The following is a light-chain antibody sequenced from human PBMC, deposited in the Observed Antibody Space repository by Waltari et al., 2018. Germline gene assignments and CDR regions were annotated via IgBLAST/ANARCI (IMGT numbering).Light chain of an antibody. J-gene: IGLJ2*01. CDR1: SSDVGGYDF. Sequence: QSALTQPASVSGSPGQSITIPCTGTSSDVGGYDFVSWYQQYPGKAPKLVIYDVYYRPSGVSHRFSASKSGNTASLTISGLQTEDEADYYCSSYTSISTSVVFGGGTKLTVL. CDR3: SSYTSISTSVV. V-gene: IGLV2-14*03. CDR2: DVY.